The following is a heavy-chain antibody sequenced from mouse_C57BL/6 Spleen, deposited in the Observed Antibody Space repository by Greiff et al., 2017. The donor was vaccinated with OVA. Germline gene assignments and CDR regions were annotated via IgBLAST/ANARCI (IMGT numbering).Heavy chain of an antibody. J-gene: IGHJ1*03. CDR2: ISYSGST. CDR3: ARDGLYGSSPYWYFDV. Sequence: EVKLMESGPGMVKPSQSLSLTCTVTGYSITSGYDWHWIRHFPGNKLEWMGYISYSGSTNYNPSLKSRISITHDTSKNHFFLKLNSVTTEDTATYYCARDGLYGSSPYWYFDVWGTGTTVTVSS. CDR1: GYSITSGYD. V-gene: IGHV3-1*01. D-gene: IGHD1-1*01.